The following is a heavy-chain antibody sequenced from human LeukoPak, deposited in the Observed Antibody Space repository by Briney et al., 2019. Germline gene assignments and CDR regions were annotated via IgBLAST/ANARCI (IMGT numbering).Heavy chain of an antibody. CDR3: ARSPLNYYDSSGYYL. CDR2: IYYSGST. J-gene: IGHJ5*02. Sequence: SETLTLTCTVSGCSISSYYWRWIRQPPGKGLEWIGYIYYSGSTNYNPSLKSRVTISVDTSKNQFSLKLSSVTAADTAVYCCARSPLNYYDSSGYYLWGQGTLVTVSS. CDR1: GCSISSYY. V-gene: IGHV4-59*01. D-gene: IGHD3-22*01.